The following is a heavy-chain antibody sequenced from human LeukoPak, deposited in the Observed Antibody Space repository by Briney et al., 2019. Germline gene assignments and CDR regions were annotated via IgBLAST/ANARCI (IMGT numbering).Heavy chain of an antibody. CDR3: ATVDSSGYRYFDY. CDR2: INPNSGGT. J-gene: IGHJ4*02. V-gene: IGHV1-2*02. D-gene: IGHD3-22*01. Sequence: GASVKVSCKASGYTFTGYYMHWVRQAPGQGLEWMGWINPNSGGTNYAQKSQGRVTMTEDTSTDTAYMELSSLRSEDTAVYYCATVDSSGYRYFDYWGQGTLVTVSS. CDR1: GYTFTGYY.